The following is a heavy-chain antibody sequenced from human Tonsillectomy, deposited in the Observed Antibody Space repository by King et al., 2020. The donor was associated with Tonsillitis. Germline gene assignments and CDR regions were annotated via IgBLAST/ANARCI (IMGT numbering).Heavy chain of an antibody. CDR2: INWDGSDT. J-gene: IGHJ2*01. V-gene: IGHV3-43*01. Sequence: VQLVESGGLVVQPGGSLRLSCAASGFTFDDYTMNWVRHAPGKGLEWVSHINWDGSDTYYADSVKGRFTISRDNTKNSLYLEMNSLRSEDTALYYCAKRVFYSSGWYWYFDLWGRGTLVTVSS. D-gene: IGHD6-19*01. CDR3: AKRVFYSSGWYWYFDL. CDR1: GFTFDDYT.